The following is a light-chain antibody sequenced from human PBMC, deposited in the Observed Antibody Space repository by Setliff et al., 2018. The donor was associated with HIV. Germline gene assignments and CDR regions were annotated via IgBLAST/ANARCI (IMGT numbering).Light chain of an antibody. CDR3: QQHGNSPRT. CDR1: QSISSSY. CDR2: DAS. Sequence: EIVLTQSPGTLSLSPGERATLSCRASQSISSSYLVWYQQKPGLAPRLLIYDASSRATGIPDRFSGSGSGTDFTLTISRLEPEDFAVYYCQQHGNSPRTFGPGTKVDIK. J-gene: IGKJ3*01. V-gene: IGKV3D-20*01.